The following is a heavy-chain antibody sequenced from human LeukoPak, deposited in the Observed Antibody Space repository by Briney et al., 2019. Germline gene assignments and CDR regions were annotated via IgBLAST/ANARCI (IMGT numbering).Heavy chain of an antibody. CDR2: INPNSGGT. J-gene: IGHJ6*03. CDR3: ARDSSSSSGYYYYYMDV. CDR1: GYTFTDYY. V-gene: IGHV1-2*02. Sequence: ASVKVSCKASGYTFTDYYMHWVRQAPGQGLEWMGWINPNSGGTNYAQKFQGRVTMTRDTSISTAYMELSRLRSDDTAVYYCARDSSSSSGYYYYYMDVWGKGTTVTVSS. D-gene: IGHD6-6*01.